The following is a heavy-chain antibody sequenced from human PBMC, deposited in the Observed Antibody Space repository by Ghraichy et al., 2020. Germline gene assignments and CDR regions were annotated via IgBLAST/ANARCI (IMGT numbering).Heavy chain of an antibody. Sequence: ASVKVSCKVSGYTLTELSMHWVRQAPGKGLEWLGGFDPEDGETIYAQKFQGRVTITEDTSTDTPYMELSSLRSEDTAVYYCASREYYYGSGSYYWGQGTLVTVSS. CDR3: ASREYYYGSGSYY. D-gene: IGHD3-10*01. CDR2: FDPEDGET. J-gene: IGHJ4*02. V-gene: IGHV1-24*01. CDR1: GYTLTELS.